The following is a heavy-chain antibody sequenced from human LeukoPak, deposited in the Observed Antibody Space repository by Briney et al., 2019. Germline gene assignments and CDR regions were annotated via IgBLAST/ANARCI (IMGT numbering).Heavy chain of an antibody. CDR2: IYYSGSS. D-gene: IGHD4-17*01. CDR1: GGSISSSSSY. V-gene: IGHV4-39*01. Sequence: SETLSLTCSVSGGSISSSSSYWGWIRQPPGKGLEWIGSIYYSGSSFDNPALKSRVAISVDTSKNQFSLKLSSVTAADTAVYYCARWTPPRNGDYETYFDSWGQGTLVTVSS. J-gene: IGHJ4*02. CDR3: ARWTPPRNGDYETYFDS.